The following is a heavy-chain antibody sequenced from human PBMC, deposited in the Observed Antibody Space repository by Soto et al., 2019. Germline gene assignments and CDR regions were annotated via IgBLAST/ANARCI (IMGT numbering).Heavy chain of an antibody. Sequence: QLQLQESGSGLVKPSQTLSLTCAVSGGSISSGGYSWSWIRQPPGKGLEWIGYIYHVGYTYYNPSLKSRGTISVDRSKNQVSLKLSAVTASDTAVYYCARAHYGDYGYGMDVWGQGTTVTVSS. V-gene: IGHV4-30-2*01. CDR2: IYHVGYT. CDR3: ARAHYGDYGYGMDV. J-gene: IGHJ6*02. CDR1: GGSISSGGYS. D-gene: IGHD4-17*01.